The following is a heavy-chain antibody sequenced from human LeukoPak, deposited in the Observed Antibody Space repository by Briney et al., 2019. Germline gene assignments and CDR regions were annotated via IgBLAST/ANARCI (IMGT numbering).Heavy chain of an antibody. CDR2: IYPGDSDT. Sequence: GESLKISCKGSGYSFTSYWIGWVRQMPGKGLEWMGIIYPGDSDTRYSPSFQGQVTISADKSISTAYLQWSSLKASDTAMYYCARRSTPWELASYFDYWGQGTLVTVSS. J-gene: IGHJ4*02. CDR3: ARRSTPWELASYFDY. D-gene: IGHD1-26*01. CDR1: GYSFTSYW. V-gene: IGHV5-51*01.